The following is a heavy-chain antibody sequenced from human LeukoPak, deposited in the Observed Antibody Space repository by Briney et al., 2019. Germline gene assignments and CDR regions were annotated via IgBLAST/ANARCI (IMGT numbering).Heavy chain of an antibody. Sequence: SETLSLTCTVSGGSISGYYWSWIRQPPGKGLEWIGYIYYSGSTNYNPSLKSRVTISVDTSKNQFSLKLSSVTAADTAVYYCARGRPYPYYYYYMDVWGKGTTVTVSS. CDR2: IYYSGST. CDR1: GGSISGYY. CDR3: ARGRPYPYYYYYMDV. V-gene: IGHV4-59*01. D-gene: IGHD2-2*02. J-gene: IGHJ6*03.